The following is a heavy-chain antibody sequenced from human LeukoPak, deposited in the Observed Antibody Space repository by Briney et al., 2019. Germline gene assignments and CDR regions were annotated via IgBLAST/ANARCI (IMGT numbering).Heavy chain of an antibody. D-gene: IGHD6-13*01. Sequence: SGTLSLTCAVSGGSISSSNWWSWVRQPPGKGLEWIGEIYHSGSTNYNASLKSRVTISVDKSKNQFSLKLSSVTAADTAVYYCARVPIAAAGRHAFDIWGQGTMVTVSS. J-gene: IGHJ3*02. CDR2: IYHSGST. V-gene: IGHV4-4*02. CDR3: ARVPIAAAGRHAFDI. CDR1: GGSISSSNW.